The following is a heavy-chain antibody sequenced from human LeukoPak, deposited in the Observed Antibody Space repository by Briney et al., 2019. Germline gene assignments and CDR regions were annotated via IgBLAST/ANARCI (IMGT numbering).Heavy chain of an antibody. J-gene: IGHJ3*02. CDR1: GFPVSSNY. CDR2: IYSGGST. Sequence: PGGSLRLSCAASGFPVSSNYMSWVRPAPGKGLEWVSVIYSGGSTYYADSVKGRFTISRDNSKNTLSLQMNSLRAEDTAVYYCARELVWVDYDAFDIWGQGTMVTVSS. D-gene: IGHD3-16*01. V-gene: IGHV3-53*01. CDR3: ARELVWVDYDAFDI.